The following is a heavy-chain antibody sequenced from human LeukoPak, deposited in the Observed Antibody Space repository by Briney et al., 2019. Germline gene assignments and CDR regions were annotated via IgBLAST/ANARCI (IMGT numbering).Heavy chain of an antibody. J-gene: IGHJ4*02. Sequence: PGGSLRLSCAASGFTFSSYEMNWVRQAPGKGLEWVSYISSSGSTIYYADSVKGRFTISRDNAKNSLYLQMNSLRAEDTAVYYCARQGPLAWLVKYYFDYWGQGTLVTVSS. CDR1: GFTFSSYE. CDR3: ARQGPLAWLVKYYFDY. D-gene: IGHD3/OR15-3a*01. V-gene: IGHV3-48*03. CDR2: ISSSGSTI.